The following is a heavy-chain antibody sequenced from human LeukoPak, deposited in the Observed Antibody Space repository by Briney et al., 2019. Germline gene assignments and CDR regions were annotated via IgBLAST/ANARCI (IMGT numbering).Heavy chain of an antibody. CDR3: AKKSGDHFHFDF. CDR1: GFTFSTYT. CDR2: IGSSGGGI. D-gene: IGHD2-21*01. V-gene: IGHV3-23*01. Sequence: GGSLRLSCAASGFTFSTYTMYWVRHPPGKRLEWVSIIGSSGGGIHYADSVKGRFTISRDNSKSTLYLQMNSLRAEDTAVYHCAKKSGDHFHFDFWGQGTLVTVSS. J-gene: IGHJ4*02.